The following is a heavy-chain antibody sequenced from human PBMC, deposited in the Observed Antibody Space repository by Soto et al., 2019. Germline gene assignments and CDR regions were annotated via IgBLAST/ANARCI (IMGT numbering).Heavy chain of an antibody. D-gene: IGHD2-15*01. CDR1: GGSISSSIYY. CDR2: SYYSGST. V-gene: IGHV4-39*01. CDR3: ARQRARCSGSSCSKSCFDP. Sequence: QLQLQESGPGLVKPSETLSLTCTVSGGSISSSIYYWGWFRQPPGKGLEWIGSSYYSGSTYYNPSLTSRLTIAVNATKSHFSLMRRSVTAAVTAVYYSARQRARCSGSSCSKSCFDPWGKGTLVAVSS. J-gene: IGHJ5*02.